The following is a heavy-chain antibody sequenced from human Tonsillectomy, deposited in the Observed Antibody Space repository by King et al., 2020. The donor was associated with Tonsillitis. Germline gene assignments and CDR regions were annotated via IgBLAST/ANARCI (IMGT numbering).Heavy chain of an antibody. Sequence: VQLVESGGDLVQPGGSLRLSCAASGVTFSTYAMSWARQAPGKGLEWVSSIVGSGVNTYYADSVKGRFTISRDNSKNTLYLQMNSLRAEDTAVYYCARDPGISGPYYNYWDFDLWGRGTLVAVSS. CDR2: IVGSGVNT. CDR1: GVTFSTYA. CDR3: ARDPGISGPYYNYWDFDL. D-gene: IGHD3-10*01. J-gene: IGHJ2*01. V-gene: IGHV3-23*04.